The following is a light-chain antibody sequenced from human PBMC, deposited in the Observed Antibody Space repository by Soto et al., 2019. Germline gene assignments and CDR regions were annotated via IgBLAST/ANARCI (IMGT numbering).Light chain of an antibody. V-gene: IGKV1-5*01. CDR3: QHYNSYSEA. CDR2: DAS. J-gene: IGKJ1*01. Sequence: DIHLTHSPATLSSSVGDRVTITCRASQSISGWLAWYQQKPGQAPMLLLHDASSWDNGIPSRFFGSGTGTEFTLTISSLQPEDFATYYCQHYNSYSEAFGQGTKVDIK. CDR1: QSISGW.